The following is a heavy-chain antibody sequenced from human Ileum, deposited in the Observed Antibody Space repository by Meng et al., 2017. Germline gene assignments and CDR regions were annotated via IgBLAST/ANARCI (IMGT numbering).Heavy chain of an antibody. CDR1: GGSISSGDYY. CDR3: ARENTIFGVVWGSWFDP. V-gene: IGHV4-30-4*01. J-gene: IGHJ5*02. D-gene: IGHD3-3*01. Sequence: QVQLQESGPGLVKPSQTLSLTCTVSGGSISSGDYYWSWIRQPPGKGLDWIGYLYYSGSTYYNPSLKSRVTISVDTSKNQFSLKLSSVTAADTAVYYCARENTIFGVVWGSWFDPWGQGTLVTVSS. CDR2: LYYSGST.